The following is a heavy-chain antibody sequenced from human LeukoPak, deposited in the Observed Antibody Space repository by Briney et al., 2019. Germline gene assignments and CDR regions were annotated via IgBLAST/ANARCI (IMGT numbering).Heavy chain of an antibody. Sequence: PSETLSLTCTVPGGSISSYYWSWIRQPAGKGLEWIGRIYTSGSTNYNPSLKSRVTMSVDTSKNQFSLKLSSVTAADTAVYYCAREYSGSYSTRGSLDYWGQGTLVTVSS. CDR1: GGSISSYY. J-gene: IGHJ4*02. CDR3: AREYSGSYSTRGSLDY. CDR2: IYTSGST. V-gene: IGHV4-4*07. D-gene: IGHD1-26*01.